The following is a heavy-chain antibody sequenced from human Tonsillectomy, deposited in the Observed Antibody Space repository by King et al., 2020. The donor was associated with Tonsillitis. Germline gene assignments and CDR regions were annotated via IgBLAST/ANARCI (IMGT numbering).Heavy chain of an antibody. Sequence: QVQLQESGPGLVKPSETLSLTCTVSGGSIRSYYWSWIRHPPGEGLEWVGYIYYSGCTNYNPSLQSRITMSVDTSKNQISLKLTSVTAADTAVYYCARHIGASRAFDIWGQGTMVTVSS. CDR2: IYYSGCT. CDR3: ARHIGASRAFDI. D-gene: IGHD3-3*01. CDR1: GGSIRSYY. V-gene: IGHV4-59*01. J-gene: IGHJ3*02.